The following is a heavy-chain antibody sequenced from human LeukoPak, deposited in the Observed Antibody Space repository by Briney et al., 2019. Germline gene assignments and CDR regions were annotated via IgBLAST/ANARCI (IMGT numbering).Heavy chain of an antibody. Sequence: GASVKVSCKASGYTFTSYDINWVRQATGQGLEWMGWMNPNSGNTGYAQKLQGRVTMTTDTSTSTAYMELRSLRSDDTAVYYCARDHKLLWSYFDYWGQGTLVTVSS. CDR2: MNPNSGNT. D-gene: IGHD2-2*01. V-gene: IGHV1-8*01. CDR1: GYTFTSYD. J-gene: IGHJ4*02. CDR3: ARDHKLLWSYFDY.